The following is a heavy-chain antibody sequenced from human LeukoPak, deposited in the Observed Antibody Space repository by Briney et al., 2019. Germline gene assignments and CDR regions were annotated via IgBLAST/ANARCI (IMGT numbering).Heavy chain of an antibody. V-gene: IGHV5-51*01. CDR1: GYSFTSYW. D-gene: IGHD5-18*01. J-gene: IGHJ4*02. CDR2: IDPSDSET. CDR3: ARQTAMGRSGDY. Sequence: GESLKISCKASGYSFTSYWIGWVRQRPGKGLEWMGIIDPSDSETRYTPSSQGQVTISVDKSLTTAYLQWSSLEASDTAVYFCARQTAMGRSGDYWGQGTLVTVSS.